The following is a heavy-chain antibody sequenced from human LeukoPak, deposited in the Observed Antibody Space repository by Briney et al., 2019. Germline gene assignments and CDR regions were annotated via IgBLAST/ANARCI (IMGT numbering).Heavy chain of an antibody. V-gene: IGHV3-23*01. Sequence: GGSLRLSCAASGFTFSSFAMTWVRQAPGKGLEWVSGFDGNGPNTYYADSVKGRWTISRDNSRNTLYLEMNSLRPEDTAIYYCAKPRTTGLGWAQFDYWGQGPLVTVSS. CDR2: FDGNGPNT. CDR1: GFTFSSFA. CDR3: AKPRTTGLGWAQFDY. J-gene: IGHJ4*02. D-gene: IGHD2-8*02.